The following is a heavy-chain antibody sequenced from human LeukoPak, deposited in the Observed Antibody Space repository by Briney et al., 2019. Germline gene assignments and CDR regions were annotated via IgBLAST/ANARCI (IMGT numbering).Heavy chain of an antibody. CDR3: ARGQKYTSGYRVTELGSRYSDY. V-gene: IGHV4-59*01. Sequence: SETLSLSCSVSGYSIRNGYHWAWIRQPPGKGLEWIGYIFYSGRTNYNPSLKSRVTLSVDTSKNWFSLRLTSVTAADTAVYYCARGQKYTSGYRVTELGSRYSDYWGQGARVTVSP. CDR2: IFYSGRT. D-gene: IGHD5-18*01. CDR1: GYSIRNGYH. J-gene: IGHJ4*02.